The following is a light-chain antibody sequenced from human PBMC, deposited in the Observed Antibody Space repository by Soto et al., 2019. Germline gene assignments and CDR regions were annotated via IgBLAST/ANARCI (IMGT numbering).Light chain of an antibody. CDR3: QQYNNWPPIT. CDR1: QSVSAN. Sequence: EIVMTQSPVTLSVSPGERATLSCRASQSVSANLAWYQQKPGQAPRLLXYDASTRATGIPARFSGSGSETEFTLTISSLQSEDFAVYYCQQYNNWPPITFGQGTRLEIK. CDR2: DAS. J-gene: IGKJ5*01. V-gene: IGKV3-15*01.